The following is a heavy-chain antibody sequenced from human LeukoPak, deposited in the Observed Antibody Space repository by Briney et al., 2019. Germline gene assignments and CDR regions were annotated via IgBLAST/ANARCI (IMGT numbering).Heavy chain of an antibody. V-gene: IGHV1-24*01. CDR3: AIDFSVGAIDFDY. J-gene: IGHJ4*02. D-gene: IGHD1-26*01. Sequence: ASVKVSCKVSGYTITKLSMHWIRQAPGKGLEWMGGFDPEDGETIYAQKFQGRVTMTEDTSTDTAYMELSSLRSEDTVVYCCAIDFSVGAIDFDYCGQGTLVTVSS. CDR1: GYTITKLS. CDR2: FDPEDGET.